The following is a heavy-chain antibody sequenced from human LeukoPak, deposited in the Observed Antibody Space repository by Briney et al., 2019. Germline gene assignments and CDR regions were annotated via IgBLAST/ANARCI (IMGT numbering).Heavy chain of an antibody. V-gene: IGHV3-7*01. CDR2: IKVDGSEE. CDR3: ARDFDC. J-gene: IGHJ4*02. Sequence: GGSLRLSCAASGFTFSTYWMSWVRQAPRKGLEWVANIKVDGSEEYYVDSVKGRFTISRDNAKSSLFLQMNSLRAEDTAVYYCARDFDCWGQGTLVTVSS. CDR1: GFTFSTYW.